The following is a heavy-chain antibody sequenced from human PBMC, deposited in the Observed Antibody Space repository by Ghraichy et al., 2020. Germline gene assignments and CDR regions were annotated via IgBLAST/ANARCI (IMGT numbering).Heavy chain of an antibody. Sequence: GGSLRLSCVASGIAFSTYGMSWVRQAPGKGLEYVSTVDGSGGSAYYADSVKGRFTISRDNSKNTLYLQLNSLRAEDTAVYYCATPSRGAVPPASLWGYFHHWGQGTLVTVSS. D-gene: IGHD2-2*01. CDR2: VDGSGGSA. V-gene: IGHV3-23*01. J-gene: IGHJ1*01. CDR1: GIAFSTYG. CDR3: ATPSRGAVPPASLWGYFHH.